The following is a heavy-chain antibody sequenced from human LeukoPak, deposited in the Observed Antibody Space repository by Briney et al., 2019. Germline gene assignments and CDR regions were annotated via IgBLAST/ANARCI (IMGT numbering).Heavy chain of an antibody. CDR1: GGTFSNYA. Sequence: SVKVSCKASGGTFSNYAISWVRQAPGQGLEWMGGIIPIFGTANYAQKFQGRVTITADESTSTAYMELSSLRSEDTAVYYCARGDYYGSGSNLGYWGQGTLVTVSS. J-gene: IGHJ4*02. CDR2: IIPIFGTA. CDR3: ARGDYYGSGSNLGY. D-gene: IGHD3-10*01. V-gene: IGHV1-69*13.